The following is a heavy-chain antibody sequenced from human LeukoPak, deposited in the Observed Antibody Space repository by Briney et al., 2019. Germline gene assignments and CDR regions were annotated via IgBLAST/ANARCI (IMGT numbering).Heavy chain of an antibody. Sequence: PGGSLRLSCAASGFTFSSYWMHWVRQAPGKGLVWVSRINSDGSSTSYADSVKGRFTISRDNAKNTPYLQMNSLRAEDTAVYYCARDRDVGDFDYWGQGTLVTVSS. CDR3: ARDRDVGDFDY. D-gene: IGHD3-16*01. V-gene: IGHV3-74*01. CDR1: GFTFSSYW. J-gene: IGHJ4*02. CDR2: INSDGSST.